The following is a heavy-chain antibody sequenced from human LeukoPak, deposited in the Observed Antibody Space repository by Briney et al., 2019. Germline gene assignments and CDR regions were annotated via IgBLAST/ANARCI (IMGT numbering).Heavy chain of an antibody. Sequence: GGSLRLSCAASGFTFSSYEMNWVRQAPGKGLEWVSGINWNGGSTGYADSVKGRFTISRDNAKNSLYLQMNSLRAEDTALYYCARDSRTYHYDSSGYYYFDYWGQGTLVTVSS. CDR3: ARDSRTYHYDSSGYYYFDY. J-gene: IGHJ4*02. CDR2: INWNGGST. D-gene: IGHD3-22*01. CDR1: GFTFSSYE. V-gene: IGHV3-20*04.